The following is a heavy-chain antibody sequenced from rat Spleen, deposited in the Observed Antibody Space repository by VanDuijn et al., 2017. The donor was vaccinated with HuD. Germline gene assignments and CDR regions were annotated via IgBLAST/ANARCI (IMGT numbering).Heavy chain of an antibody. V-gene: IGHV2-41*01. CDR1: GFSLTSYN. Sequence: QVQLKESGPGLVQPSQTLSLTCTVAGFSLTSYNVHWVRQPPGKGLEWMGVIWNTGGTQYNSALKSRLSISKDTSKSQVFLKMNSLQTEDTAIYFCTRNYDGSSFDYWGQGVMVTVSS. D-gene: IGHD1-12*03. CDR3: TRNYDGSSFDY. CDR2: IWNTGGT. J-gene: IGHJ2*01.